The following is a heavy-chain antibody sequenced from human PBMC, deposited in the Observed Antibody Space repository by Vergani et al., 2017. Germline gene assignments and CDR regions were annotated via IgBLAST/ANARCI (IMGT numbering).Heavy chain of an antibody. V-gene: IGHV4-59*01. CDR3: AKGRWSGSYYYYGMDV. D-gene: IGHD3-3*01. CDR1: GGSISSYY. J-gene: IGHJ6*02. Sequence: QVQLQESGPGLVKPSETLSLTCTVSGGSISSYYWSWIRQPPGKGLEWIGYIYYSGSTNYNPSLKSRVTISVDTSKNQFSLKLSSVTAADTAVYYCAKGRWSGSYYYYGMDVWGQGTTVTVSS. CDR2: IYYSGST.